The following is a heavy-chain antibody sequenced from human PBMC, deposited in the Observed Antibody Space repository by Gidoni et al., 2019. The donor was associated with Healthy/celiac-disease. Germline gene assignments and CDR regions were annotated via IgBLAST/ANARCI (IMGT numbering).Heavy chain of an antibody. Sequence: QVQLVQSGAEVKKPGASVKVSCKASGYTFTGYYMHWVRQAPGQGLEWMGWINPNSGGTNYAQKFQGRVTMTRDTSISTAYMELSRLRSDDTAVYYCARAIYSSGWYDAYYFDYWGQGTLVTVSS. CDR1: GYTFTGYY. CDR2: INPNSGGT. CDR3: ARAIYSSGWYDAYYFDY. J-gene: IGHJ4*02. V-gene: IGHV1-2*02. D-gene: IGHD6-19*01.